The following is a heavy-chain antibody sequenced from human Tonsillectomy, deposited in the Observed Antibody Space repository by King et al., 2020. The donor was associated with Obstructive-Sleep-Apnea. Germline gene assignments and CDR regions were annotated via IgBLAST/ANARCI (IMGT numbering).Heavy chain of an antibody. CDR1: GYTFTSSY. CDR2: INPSGGST. CDR3: ARATDYYGSSGLL. J-gene: IGHJ4*02. Sequence: VQLVESGAEVKKPGASVKVSCKASGYTFTSSYMHWVRQAPGQGLEWVGIINPSGGSTSYAQKFQGRVTMTRETSTSTGYMELSSLRSEDTDGYYCARATDYYGSSGLLWGQGTLVTVSS. D-gene: IGHD3-22*01. V-gene: IGHV1-46*01.